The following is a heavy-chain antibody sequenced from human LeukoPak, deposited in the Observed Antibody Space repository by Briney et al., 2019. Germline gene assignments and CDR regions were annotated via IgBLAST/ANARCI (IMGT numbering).Heavy chain of an antibody. CDR1: GFTFSSYS. D-gene: IGHD3-22*01. Sequence: GGSLRLSCAASGFTFSSYSMNWVRQAPGKGLEWVSSISSSSSYIYYADSVKGRFTISRDNAKNSLYLQMNSLRAEDTAVYYCAGRGPNYYDSSGYVDYWGQGTLVTVSS. CDR2: ISSSSSYI. J-gene: IGHJ4*02. CDR3: AGRGPNYYDSSGYVDY. V-gene: IGHV3-21*01.